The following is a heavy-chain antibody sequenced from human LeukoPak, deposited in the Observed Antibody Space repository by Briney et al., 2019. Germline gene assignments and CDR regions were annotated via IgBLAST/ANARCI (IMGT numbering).Heavy chain of an antibody. J-gene: IGHJ5*02. D-gene: IGHD1-1*01. CDR2: IIPIFGTA. V-gene: IGHV1-69*13. CDR1: GGTFSSYA. Sequence: SVKVSCKASGGTFSSYAISWVRQAPGQGLEWMGGIIPIFGTANYAQKFQGRVTITADESTSTAYMELSSLRSEDTAVYYCATRYKVQGNWFDPWGQGTLVTVSS. CDR3: ATRYKVQGNWFDP.